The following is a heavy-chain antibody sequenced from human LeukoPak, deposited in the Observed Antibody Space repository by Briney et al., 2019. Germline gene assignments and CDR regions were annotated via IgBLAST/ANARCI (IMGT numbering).Heavy chain of an antibody. CDR2: IYYSGST. Sequence: PSETLSLTCTVSGGSISSSSYYWGWIRQPPGKGLEWIGSIYYSGSTYYNPSLKSRVTISVDTSKNQFSLKLSSVTAADTAVYYCARVVLLWLGELSRGAFDIWGQGTMVTVSS. D-gene: IGHD3-10*01. V-gene: IGHV4-39*07. CDR1: GGSISSSSYY. CDR3: ARVVLLWLGELSRGAFDI. J-gene: IGHJ3*02.